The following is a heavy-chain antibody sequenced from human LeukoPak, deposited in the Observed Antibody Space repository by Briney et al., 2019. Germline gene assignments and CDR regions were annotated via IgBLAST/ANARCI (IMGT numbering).Heavy chain of an antibody. J-gene: IGHJ4*02. D-gene: IGHD3-10*01. Sequence: ASVKVSCKASGYTFTSYYMHWVRQAPGQGLEWMGIINPSGGSTSYAQKFQGRVTITAVRSANTAYMELSSLTIDDTAVYYCARDMIRGQSPRYFDYWGQGTLVTVSS. CDR1: GYTFTSYY. V-gene: IGHV1-46*01. CDR3: ARDMIRGQSPRYFDY. CDR2: INPSGGST.